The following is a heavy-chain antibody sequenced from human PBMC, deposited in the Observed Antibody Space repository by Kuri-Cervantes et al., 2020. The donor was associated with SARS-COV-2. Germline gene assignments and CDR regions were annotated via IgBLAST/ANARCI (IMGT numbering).Heavy chain of an antibody. D-gene: IGHD3-10*01. V-gene: IGHV1-69*05. CDR3: AIRVEKGVGDYYFDY. Sequence: SVKVSCKASGGTFSSYAISWVRQAPGQGLEWMGGIIPIFGTANYAQKFQGRVTITTDESTSTAYMELSSLRSEDTAVYCCAIRVEKGVGDYYFDYWGQGTLVTVSS. CDR1: GGTFSSYA. CDR2: IIPIFGTA. J-gene: IGHJ4*02.